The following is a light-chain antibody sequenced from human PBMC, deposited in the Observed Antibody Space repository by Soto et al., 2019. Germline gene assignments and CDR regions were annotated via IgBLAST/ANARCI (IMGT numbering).Light chain of an antibody. CDR3: SSYAGSNARV. Sequence: QSALTQPPSASGSPGQSVTISCTGTSSDVGDYNYVSWYQQYPGKAPKLMIYEVSKRPSGVPDRFSGSKSGNTASLTVSGLQAEDEADYYCSSYAGSNARVFGTGTKAHRP. CDR1: SSDVGDYNY. CDR2: EVS. V-gene: IGLV2-8*01. J-gene: IGLJ1*01.